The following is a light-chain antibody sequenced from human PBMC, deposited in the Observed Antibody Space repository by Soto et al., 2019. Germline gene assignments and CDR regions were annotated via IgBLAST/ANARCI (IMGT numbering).Light chain of an antibody. CDR3: SSYTRSSILA. CDR1: SSDVGGYNY. Sequence: QSVLTQPASVSGSPGQSITISCTGTSSDVGGYNYVSWYQQHPGKAPKLMIYDVSNRPSGVSNRFSGSKSGNTASLTISGLQAEDEADYYRSSYTRSSILAFGGGTKLTVL. CDR2: DVS. V-gene: IGLV2-14*01. J-gene: IGLJ2*01.